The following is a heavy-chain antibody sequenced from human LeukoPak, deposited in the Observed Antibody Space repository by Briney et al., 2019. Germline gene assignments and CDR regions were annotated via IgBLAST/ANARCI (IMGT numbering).Heavy chain of an antibody. J-gene: IGHJ4*02. Sequence: SSDPLSLTCGVYGGSLSGYYWSWIRHPRGKGLKWSAENNHSGSTNYNPSLKSRVTISVDTSKNQFSLELSSVTAADTAVYYCARGGGGPDYWGQGTLVTVSS. CDR3: ARGGGGPDY. CDR1: GGSLSGYY. CDR2: NNHSGST. D-gene: IGHD3-10*01. V-gene: IGHV4-34*01.